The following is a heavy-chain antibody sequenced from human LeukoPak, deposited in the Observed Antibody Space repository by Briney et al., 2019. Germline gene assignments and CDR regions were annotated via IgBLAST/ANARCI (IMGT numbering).Heavy chain of an antibody. CDR1: GFTFSDYY. CDR3: ASRYSPFDF. CDR2: ISSSGSST. Sequence: PGGSLRLSCAASGFTFSDYYMNWNRQAPGKGLEWVSYISSSGSSTFYADSVKGRFTISRDNGKNSLYLQMNSLRVEDTAVYYCASRYSPFDFWGQGTLVTVSS. D-gene: IGHD5-18*01. J-gene: IGHJ4*02. V-gene: IGHV3-11*04.